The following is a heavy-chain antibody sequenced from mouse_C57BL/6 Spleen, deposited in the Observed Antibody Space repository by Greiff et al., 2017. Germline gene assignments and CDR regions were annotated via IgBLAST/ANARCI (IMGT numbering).Heavy chain of an antibody. CDR2: INPYNGGT. Sequence: EVQLQQSGPVLVKPGASVKMSCKASGYTFTDYSMNWVKQSHGKSLEWIGVINPYNGGTSYNQKFKGKATLTVDKSSSTAYMELNSLTSEDSAVYYCARDYDVGYAMDYWGQGTSVTVSS. J-gene: IGHJ4*01. CDR3: ARDYDVGYAMDY. V-gene: IGHV1-19*01. D-gene: IGHD2-4*01. CDR1: GYTFTDYS.